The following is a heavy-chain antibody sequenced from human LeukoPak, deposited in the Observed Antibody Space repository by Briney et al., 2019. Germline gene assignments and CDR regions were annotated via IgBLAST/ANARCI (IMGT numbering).Heavy chain of an antibody. CDR2: INQDGGEK. J-gene: IGHJ4*02. V-gene: IGHV3-7*02. D-gene: IGHD5-18*01. Sequence: GDSLRLSCTASGFTFGSNWMTWVRQAPGKVLEWVVIINQDGGEKYYVNSVKGRFTISRDNAKNSLYLQMNSLRAGDTAVYYCARVGDSYGYLFGYWGQGTLVTVSS. CDR3: ARVGDSYGYLFGY. CDR1: GFTFGSNW.